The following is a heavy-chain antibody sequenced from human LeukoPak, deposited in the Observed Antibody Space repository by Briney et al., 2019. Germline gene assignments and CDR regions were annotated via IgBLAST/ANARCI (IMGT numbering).Heavy chain of an antibody. CDR3: ARVVGIVVVPAAPNWYFDL. V-gene: IGHV4-30-2*01. Sequence: SETLCLTCAVSGGSISIGGYSWSWVRQPPGKGLESIGYIYHSGSTYYNPSLKSRVTISVDRSKNQFSLKLSSVTAADTAVYYCARVVGIVVVPAAPNWYFDLWGRGTLVTVSS. CDR2: IYHSGST. CDR1: GGSISIGGYS. D-gene: IGHD2-2*01. J-gene: IGHJ2*01.